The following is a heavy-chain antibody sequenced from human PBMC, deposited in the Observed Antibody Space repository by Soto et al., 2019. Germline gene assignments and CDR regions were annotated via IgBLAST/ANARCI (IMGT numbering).Heavy chain of an antibody. CDR3: AREITGYGSLTYFDY. CDR2: ISSSSSYT. CDR1: GFTFSTYT. Sequence: EVQLVESGGGLVKPGGSLRLSCAASGFTFSTYTMNWVRQAPGKGLEWVSSISSSSSYTYYADSVKGRFTISRDNAKNLLYLQMNSLRAEDTAVYYCAREITGYGSLTYFDYWGQGTLVTVSS. D-gene: IGHD3-10*01. J-gene: IGHJ4*02. V-gene: IGHV3-21*01.